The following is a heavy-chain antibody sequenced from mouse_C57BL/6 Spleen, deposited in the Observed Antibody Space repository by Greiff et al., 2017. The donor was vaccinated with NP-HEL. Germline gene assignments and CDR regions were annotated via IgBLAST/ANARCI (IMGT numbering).Heavy chain of an antibody. D-gene: IGHD2-12*01. CDR3: ARTTRVWDFDV. Sequence: VQLQQPGAELVKPGASVTLSCKASGYTFTSYWMQWVKQRPGQGLEWIGEIDPSDSYTNYNQKFKGKATLTVDTSSSTAYMQLSSLTSEDSAVYYCARTTRVWDFDVWGKGTTVTVSS. V-gene: IGHV1-50*01. CDR1: GYTFTSYW. CDR2: IDPSDSYT. J-gene: IGHJ1*03.